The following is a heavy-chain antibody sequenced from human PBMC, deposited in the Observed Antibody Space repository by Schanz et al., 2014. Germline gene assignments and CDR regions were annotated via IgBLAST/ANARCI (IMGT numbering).Heavy chain of an antibody. V-gene: IGHV3-23*01. Sequence: EVQLLESGGDLVQPGGSLRLSCVVSGFTFRGYAMSWVRQAPGKGLQWVSTISNGGGGYISYADFVKGRFTISRDNSMNALSRQMNGLSADDTAIYYCAKGQGAVSNNWYCDVGGRGARGTGS. CDR2: ISNGGGGYI. D-gene: IGHD4-17*01. J-gene: IGHJ2*01. CDR3: AKGQGAVSNNWYCDV. CDR1: GFTFRGYA.